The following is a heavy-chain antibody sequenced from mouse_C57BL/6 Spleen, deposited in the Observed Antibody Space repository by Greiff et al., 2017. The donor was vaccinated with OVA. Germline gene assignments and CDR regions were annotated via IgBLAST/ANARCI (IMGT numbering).Heavy chain of an antibody. V-gene: IGHV1-50*01. CDR1: GYTFTSYW. CDR3: TRKEGRVLRYWYCDV. D-gene: IGHD1-1*01. Sequence: QVQLQQPGAELVKPGASVKLSCKASGYTFTSYWMQWVKQRPGQGLEWIGEIDPSDSYTNYNQKFKGKATLTVDKSSSTAYMQRSSLTSEDSAVYYGTRKEGRVLRYWYCDVGGTGTTFT. J-gene: IGHJ1*03. CDR2: IDPSDSYT.